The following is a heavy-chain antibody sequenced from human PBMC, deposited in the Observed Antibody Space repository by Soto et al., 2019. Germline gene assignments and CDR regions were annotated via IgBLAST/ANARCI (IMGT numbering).Heavy chain of an antibody. J-gene: IGHJ5*02. CDR2: TYFRSKWYN. V-gene: IGHV6-1*01. CDR1: GDSVSSNTAS. CDR3: AKGDNLGPKTGYAVDP. D-gene: IGHD5-12*01. Sequence: PSQTLSLTCAISGDSVSSNTASWNWIRQSPSRGLEWLGRTYFRSKWYNDYAVSVKSRIIINPDASNNQFSLQLNSVTPEDTAVYFCAKGDNLGPKTGYAVDPWGQGIMVTVS.